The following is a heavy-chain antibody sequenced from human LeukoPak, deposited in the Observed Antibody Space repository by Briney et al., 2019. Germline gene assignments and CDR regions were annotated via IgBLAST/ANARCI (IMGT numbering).Heavy chain of an antibody. Sequence: GGSLRLSCAASGFIFSRDSMNWVRQAPGKGLEWISYISHDSGVRYYADSVRGRFTISRDNARNSLYLQMHSLRAEDTAVYYCASLGDYWGQGTLVTVSS. CDR2: ISHDSGVR. D-gene: IGHD3-16*01. CDR1: GFIFSRDS. CDR3: ASLGDY. J-gene: IGHJ4*02. V-gene: IGHV3-48*01.